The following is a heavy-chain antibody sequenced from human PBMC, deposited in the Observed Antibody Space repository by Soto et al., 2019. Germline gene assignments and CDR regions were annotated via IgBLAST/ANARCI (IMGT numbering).Heavy chain of an antibody. CDR1: GFTFSSYS. CDR2: ISSSSSYI. CDR3: ARDPHLPDSGSYPPDY. D-gene: IGHD1-26*01. J-gene: IGHJ4*02. V-gene: IGHV3-21*01. Sequence: PGGSLRLSCAASGFTFSSYSMNWVRQAPGKGLEWVSSISSSSSYIYYADSVKGRFTISRDNAKNSLYLQMNSLRAEDTAVYYCARDPHLPDSGSYPPDYWGQGTLVTVDS.